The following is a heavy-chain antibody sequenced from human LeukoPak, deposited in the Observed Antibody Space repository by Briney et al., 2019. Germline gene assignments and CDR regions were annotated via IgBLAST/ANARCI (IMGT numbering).Heavy chain of an antibody. D-gene: IGHD6-19*01. CDR1: GGSISSYY. J-gene: IGHJ4*02. CDR2: INHSGST. V-gene: IGHV4-34*01. CDR3: ARRWLAPFDY. Sequence: SETLSLTCTISGGSISSYYWSWIRQPPGKGLEWIGEINHSGSTNYNPSLKSRVTISVDTSKNQFSLKLSSVTAADTAVYYCARRWLAPFDYWGQGTLVTVSS.